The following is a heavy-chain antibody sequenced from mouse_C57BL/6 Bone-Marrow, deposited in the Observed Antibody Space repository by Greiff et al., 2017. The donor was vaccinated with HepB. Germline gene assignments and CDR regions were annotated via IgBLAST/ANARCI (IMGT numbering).Heavy chain of an antibody. Sequence: VQLQQSGAELVRPGTSVKVSCKASGYAFTNYLIEWVKQRPGQGLEWIGVINPGSGGTNYNEKFKGKATLTADKSSSTAYMQLSSLTSEDSAVYFCARVSGSSHYWGQGTTLTVSS. D-gene: IGHD1-1*01. CDR1: GYAFTNYL. CDR2: INPGSGGT. J-gene: IGHJ2*01. CDR3: ARVSGSSHY. V-gene: IGHV1-54*01.